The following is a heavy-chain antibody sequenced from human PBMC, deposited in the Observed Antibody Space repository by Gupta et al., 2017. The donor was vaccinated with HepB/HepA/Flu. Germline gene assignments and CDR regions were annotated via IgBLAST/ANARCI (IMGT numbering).Heavy chain of an antibody. CDR2: IYYSGST. V-gene: IGHV4-59*01. CDR3: ARVVGDAGYGGNSYPDV. J-gene: IGHJ6*04. CDR1: GGSISRYY. D-gene: IGHD4-23*01. Sequence: QVQLQESGPGLVKPSETLSLTCTVSGGSISRYYWSWVRQPPGKGLEWIGYIYYSGSTNYNPSLKRRVTISVETSKNQFSLKLSSVTAADTAVYYCARVVGDAGYGGNSYPDVGGKGTTVTVSS.